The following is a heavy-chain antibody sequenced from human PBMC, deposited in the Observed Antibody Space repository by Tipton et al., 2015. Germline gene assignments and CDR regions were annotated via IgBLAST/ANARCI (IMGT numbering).Heavy chain of an antibody. Sequence: TLSLTCTVSGGSVNSANYYWSWIRQPPGKGLEWIGYISYSGSTHYNPSLKSRVAISVDTSKNQFSLTLKSVTAADTAVYYCARGHYVSRMDVWGQGTTVTVSS. CDR3: ARGHYVSRMDV. CDR2: ISYSGST. CDR1: GGSVNSANYY. V-gene: IGHV4-61*01. J-gene: IGHJ6*02. D-gene: IGHD3-10*01.